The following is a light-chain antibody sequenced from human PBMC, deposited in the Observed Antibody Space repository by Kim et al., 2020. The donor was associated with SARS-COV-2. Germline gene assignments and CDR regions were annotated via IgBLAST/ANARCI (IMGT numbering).Light chain of an antibody. CDR2: SAS. Sequence: ASVGDRVTIPYRASEGISNFLSWYQQKPGRAPALLLYSASRFESGVPSRFTGSGSGTDYILTISGLQPEDSAAYYCLQYHSSPLTFGGGTKVDIK. CDR3: LQYHSSPLT. V-gene: IGKV1-NL1*01. CDR1: EGISNF. J-gene: IGKJ4*01.